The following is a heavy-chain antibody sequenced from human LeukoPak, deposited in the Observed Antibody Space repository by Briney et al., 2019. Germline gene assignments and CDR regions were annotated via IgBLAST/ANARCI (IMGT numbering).Heavy chain of an antibody. V-gene: IGHV3-21*01. CDR2: ISSSSSYI. CDR1: GFTFSSYS. J-gene: IGHJ4*02. D-gene: IGHD6-19*01. Sequence: PGGSLRLSCAASGFTFSSYSMNWVRQAPGKGLEWVSSISSSSSYIYYADSVKGRFTISRDNAKNSLYLQMNSLRAEDTAVYYCARAPRPVAGTLFDYWGQGTLVTVSS. CDR3: ARAPRPVAGTLFDY.